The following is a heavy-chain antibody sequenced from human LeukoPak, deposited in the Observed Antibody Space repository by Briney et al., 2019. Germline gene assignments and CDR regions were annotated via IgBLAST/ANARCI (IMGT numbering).Heavy chain of an antibody. J-gene: IGHJ5*02. CDR1: GFTFSSYW. D-gene: IGHD5-18*01. V-gene: IGHV3-74*01. Sequence: GGSLRLSCAASGFTFSSYWMHWVRQAPGRGLVWVSGINSDGSFTTYADSVKGRFTISRDNAKNTLYLQMNSLRAEDTAVYYCARGDGYAYISWGQGTLVTVSS. CDR3: ARGDGYAYIS. CDR2: INSDGSFT.